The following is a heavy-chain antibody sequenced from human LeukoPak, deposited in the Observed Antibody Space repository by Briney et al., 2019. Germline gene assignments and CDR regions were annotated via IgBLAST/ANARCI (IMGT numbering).Heavy chain of an antibody. D-gene: IGHD2-15*01. CDR3: AERWGSGGYCSGGRCFDAFDI. Sequence: PGGSLRLSCAASGFTFDDYGMSWVRQAPGKGLEWVSGINWNGGSTGYADSVKGRFTISRDNAKNSLYLQMNSLRAEATALYYWAERWGSGGYCSGGRCFDAFDIWGQGTNVNVSS. V-gene: IGHV3-20*04. CDR1: GFTFDDYG. J-gene: IGHJ3*02. CDR2: INWNGGST.